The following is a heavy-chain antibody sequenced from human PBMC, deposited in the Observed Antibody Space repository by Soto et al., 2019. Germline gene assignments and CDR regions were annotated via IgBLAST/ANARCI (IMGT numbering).Heavy chain of an antibody. Sequence: QVRLVESGGGVVQPGRSLRLSCAASGFTFSSYGMHWVRQAPGKGLEWVAVIWYDGSNKYYADSVKGRFTISRDNSKNTLYLQMNSLRAEDTAVYYCARELERTVTTISGGYWGQGTLVTVSS. CDR3: ARELERTVTTISGGY. CDR2: IWYDGSNK. D-gene: IGHD4-17*01. CDR1: GFTFSSYG. V-gene: IGHV3-33*01. J-gene: IGHJ4*02.